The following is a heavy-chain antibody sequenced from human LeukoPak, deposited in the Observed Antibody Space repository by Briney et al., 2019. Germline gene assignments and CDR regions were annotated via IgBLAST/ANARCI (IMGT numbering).Heavy chain of an antibody. D-gene: IGHD3-16*01. CDR3: AKDYDWARFNH. CDR1: GFSFRSHG. V-gene: IGHV3-23*01. CDR2: ISPRGDIT. Sequence: GGSLRLSCAASGFSFRSHGMNWVRQAPGKGLEWVSGISPRGDITYYKDSVRGRFTISRDNFKNTVSLQLNSLRAEDTAMYYCAKDYDWARFNHWGQGTLVTVSS. J-gene: IGHJ1*01.